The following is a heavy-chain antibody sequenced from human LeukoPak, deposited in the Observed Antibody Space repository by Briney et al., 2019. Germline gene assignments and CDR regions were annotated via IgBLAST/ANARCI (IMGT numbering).Heavy chain of an antibody. CDR1: GGSISSYY. Sequence: SETLSLTCTVSGGSISSYYWSWIRQPPGKGLEWIGYIYYSGSTNYNPSLKSRVTISVDTSKNQFSLKLSSVIAADTAVYYCASAKRYCTNGVCYFDAFDIWGQGTMVTVSS. D-gene: IGHD2-8*01. CDR3: ASAKRYCTNGVCYFDAFDI. CDR2: IYYSGST. J-gene: IGHJ3*02. V-gene: IGHV4-59*12.